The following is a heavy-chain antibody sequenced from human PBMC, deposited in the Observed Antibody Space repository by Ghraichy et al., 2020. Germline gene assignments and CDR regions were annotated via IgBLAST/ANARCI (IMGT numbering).Heavy chain of an antibody. V-gene: IGHV3-48*04. J-gene: IGHJ4*02. Sequence: GGSLRLSCAASGFTFSSYSMNWVRQAPGKGLEWVSYISSSSSTIYYADSVKGRFTISRDNAKNSLYLQMNSLRAEDTAVYYCARGGYSYVYWGQGTLVTVSS. CDR1: GFTFSSYS. CDR3: ARGGYSYVY. CDR2: ISSSSSTI. D-gene: IGHD5-18*01.